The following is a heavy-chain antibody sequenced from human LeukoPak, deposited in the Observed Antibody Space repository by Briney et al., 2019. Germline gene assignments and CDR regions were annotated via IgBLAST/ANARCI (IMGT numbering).Heavy chain of an antibody. V-gene: IGHV3-30*02. D-gene: IGHD6-6*01. CDR3: AKDRSSSSLYYFDY. CDR1: GFTFSSYG. Sequence: GRSLRLSCAASGFTFSSYGMHWVRQAPGKGLEWVAFIRYDGSNKYYADSVKGRFTISRDNSKNTLYLQMNSLRAEDTAVYYCAKDRSSSSLYYFDYWGQGTLVTVSS. J-gene: IGHJ4*02. CDR2: IRYDGSNK.